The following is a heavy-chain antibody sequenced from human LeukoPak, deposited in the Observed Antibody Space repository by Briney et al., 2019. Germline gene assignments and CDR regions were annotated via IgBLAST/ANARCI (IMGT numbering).Heavy chain of an antibody. CDR2: IKQGGSEK. V-gene: IGHV3-7*01. J-gene: IGHJ4*02. D-gene: IGHD7-27*01. CDR3: ARGRTGAVSEALDY. CDR1: GFTFSSYW. Sequence: GGSLRLSCAASGFTFSSYWMSWVREAPGKGLEWVANIKQGGSEKYYVDSVKGRFTISRDNAKNSLYLQMNSLRAEDTAVYYCARGRTGAVSEALDYWGQGTLVTVSP.